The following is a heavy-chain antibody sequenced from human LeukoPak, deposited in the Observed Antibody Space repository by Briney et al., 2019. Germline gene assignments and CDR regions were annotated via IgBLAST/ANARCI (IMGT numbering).Heavy chain of an antibody. CDR3: VRDKGRVPFSSGWIDH. D-gene: IGHD6-19*01. V-gene: IGHV3-74*01. J-gene: IGHJ4*02. CDR1: GFTFSNYW. Sequence: PGGSLRLSCAASGFTFSNYWMYWVRQPPGKGLVWVSRMNTDGSTTSYADSVKGRFTISRDNARNTLYLQMNSLRPEDTAVYYCVRDKGRVPFSSGWIDHWGQGTLVTVSS. CDR2: MNTDGSTT.